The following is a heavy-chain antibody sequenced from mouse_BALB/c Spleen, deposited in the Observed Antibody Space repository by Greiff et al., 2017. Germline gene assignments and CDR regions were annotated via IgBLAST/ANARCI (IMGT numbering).Heavy chain of an antibody. Sequence: QVQLQQPGAELVRPGASVTLSCKASGYTFTDYEMHWVKQTPVHGLEWIGAIDPETGGTAYNQKFKGKATLTADKSSSTAYMELRSLTSEDSAVYYCTRSGLRRYFDYWGQGTTLTVSS. CDR3: TRSGLRRYFDY. CDR1: GYTFTDYE. CDR2: IDPETGGT. V-gene: IGHV1-15*01. J-gene: IGHJ2*01. D-gene: IGHD2-4*01.